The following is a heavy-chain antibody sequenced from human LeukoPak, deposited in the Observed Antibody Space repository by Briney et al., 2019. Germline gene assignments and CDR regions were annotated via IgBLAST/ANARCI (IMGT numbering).Heavy chain of an antibody. CDR2: IRYDGSNK. CDR3: AKDLEASPRSGYALQDY. D-gene: IGHD5-12*01. J-gene: IGHJ4*02. CDR1: GFTFSSYG. Sequence: PGGSLRLSCAASGFTFSSYGMHWVRQAPGKGLEWVAFIRYDGSNKYYADSVKGRFTISRDNSKNTLYLQMNSLRAEDTAVYYCAKDLEASPRSGYALQDYWGQGTLVTVSS. V-gene: IGHV3-30*02.